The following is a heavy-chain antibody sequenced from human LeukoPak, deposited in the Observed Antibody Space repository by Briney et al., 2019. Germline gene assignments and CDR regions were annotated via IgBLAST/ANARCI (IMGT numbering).Heavy chain of an antibody. J-gene: IGHJ6*02. CDR3: ARLRGHSSSWYYYYGMDV. D-gene: IGHD6-13*01. CDR2: IYYSGST. CDR1: GGSISSYY. Sequence: PSETLSLTCTVSGGSISSYYWSWIRQPPGKGLEWIGYIYYSGSTNYNPSLKSRVTISVGTSKNQFSLKLSSVTAADTAVYYCARLRGHSSSWYYYYGMDVWGQGTTVTVSS. V-gene: IGHV4-59*12.